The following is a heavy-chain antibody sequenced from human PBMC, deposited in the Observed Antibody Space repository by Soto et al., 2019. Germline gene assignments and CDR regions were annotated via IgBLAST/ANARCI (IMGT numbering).Heavy chain of an antibody. CDR3: ARGGLQLTYAFDY. CDR2: VYTSGSS. V-gene: IGHV4-4*07. Sequence: SETLSLTCIVSGTSVSNYYWSWIRLRQRKGLEHMGSVYTSGSSRYNPNLTLRVTMTIATSQTQIYLNLTLVTAADADVYVYARGGLQLTYAFDYWGQGILVTVSS. CDR1: GTSVSNYY. J-gene: IGHJ4*02. D-gene: IGHD4-4*01.